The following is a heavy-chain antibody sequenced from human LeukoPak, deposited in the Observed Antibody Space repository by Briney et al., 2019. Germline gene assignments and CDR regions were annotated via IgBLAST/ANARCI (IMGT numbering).Heavy chain of an antibody. CDR2: INHSGST. J-gene: IGHJ5*02. CDR3: ARGTYHYDSSGYYSNWFDP. CDR1: GGSFSGYY. Sequence: PSETLSLTCAVYGGSFSGYYWRWIRQPPGKGLEWIGEINHSGSTNYNPSLKSRVTISVDTSKNQFSLKLSSVTAADTAVYYCARGTYHYDSSGYYSNWFDPWGQGTLVTVSS. V-gene: IGHV4-34*01. D-gene: IGHD3-22*01.